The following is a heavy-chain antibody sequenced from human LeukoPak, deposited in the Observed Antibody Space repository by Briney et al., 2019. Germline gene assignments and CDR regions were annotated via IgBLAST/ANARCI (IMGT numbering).Heavy chain of an antibody. CDR1: GFTFSSYS. J-gene: IGHJ3*02. CDR3: ARDSSGYYYGAFDI. Sequence: GGSLRLSCAASGFTFSSYSMNWVRQAPGKGLEWVSSISSSSSYIYYADSVKGRFTISRDNAKNSLYLQMNSLRAEDTAVYYYARDSSGYYYGAFDIWGQGTMATVSS. V-gene: IGHV3-21*01. CDR2: ISSSSSYI. D-gene: IGHD3-22*01.